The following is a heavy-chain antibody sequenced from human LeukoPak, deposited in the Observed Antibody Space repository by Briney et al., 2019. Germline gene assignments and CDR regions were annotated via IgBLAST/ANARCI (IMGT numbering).Heavy chain of an antibody. CDR3: ARALNGREGFDY. CDR2: IGTAGDT. D-gene: IGHD1-26*01. V-gene: IGHV3-13*01. J-gene: IGHJ4*02. CDR1: GFNFSSYD. Sequence: GGSLRLSCAASGFNFSSYDMHWVRQATGKGLEWVSAIGTAGDTYYPGSVKGRFTISRENAKNSLYLQMNSLRAGDTAVYYCARALNGREGFDYWGQGTLVTVSS.